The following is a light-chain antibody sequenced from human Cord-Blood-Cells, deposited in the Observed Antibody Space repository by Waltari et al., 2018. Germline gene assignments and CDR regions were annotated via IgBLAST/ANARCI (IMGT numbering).Light chain of an antibody. CDR2: GAS. V-gene: IGKV3D-15*01. CDR3: QQYNNWPLLLT. J-gene: IGKJ4*01. Sequence: EIVMTQSPATLSVSPGERATLSCRASQSVSSNLAWYQQKPGQAPRLLIYGASIRATGIPARFSGSGSGTEFTLTISRLQSEDFAVYYCQQYNNWPLLLTFGGGTKVEIK. CDR1: QSVSSN.